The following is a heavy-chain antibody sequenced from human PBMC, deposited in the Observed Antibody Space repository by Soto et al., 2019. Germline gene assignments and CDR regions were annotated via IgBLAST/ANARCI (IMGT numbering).Heavy chain of an antibody. Sequence: ASVKVSCKASGYTFTSYGISWVRQAPGQGLEWMGWISAYNGNTNYAQKLQGRVTMTTDTSTSTAYMELRSLRSDDTAVYYCARRDHRMYYYYYYMDVWGKGTTVTVSS. CDR1: GYTFTSYG. D-gene: IGHD2-21*02. V-gene: IGHV1-18*01. CDR2: ISAYNGNT. J-gene: IGHJ6*03. CDR3: ARRDHRMYYYYYYMDV.